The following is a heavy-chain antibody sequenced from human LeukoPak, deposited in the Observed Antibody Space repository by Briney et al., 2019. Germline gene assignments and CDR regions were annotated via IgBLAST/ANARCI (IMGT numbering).Heavy chain of an antibody. J-gene: IGHJ3*02. D-gene: IGHD3-10*01. CDR2: IYHSGST. CDR3: ARATLWFGEFYNAFDI. Sequence: PSETLSLTCAVSGGPISSGGYSWSWIRQPPGKGLEWIGYIYHSGSTYYNPSLKSRVTISVDRSKNQFSLKLSSVTAADTAVYYCARATLWFGEFYNAFDIWGQGTMVTVSS. V-gene: IGHV4-30-2*01. CDR1: GGPISSGGYS.